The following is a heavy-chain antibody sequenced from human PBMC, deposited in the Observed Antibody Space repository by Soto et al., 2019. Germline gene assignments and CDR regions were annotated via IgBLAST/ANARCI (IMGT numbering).Heavy chain of an antibody. CDR3: APEPYNSDSSGFSE. D-gene: IGHD3-22*01. J-gene: IGHJ3*01. CDR1: GFSLSTSGVG. Sequence: SGPTLVNPTQTLTLTCTFSGFSLSTSGVGVGWIRQPPGKALEWLALIYWNDDKRYSPSLKSRLTIAEDTSKNQVVLTMTNMDLADTRTHYLAPEPYNSDSSGFSEWGQGTVVTVAS. V-gene: IGHV2-5*04. CDR2: IYWNDDK.